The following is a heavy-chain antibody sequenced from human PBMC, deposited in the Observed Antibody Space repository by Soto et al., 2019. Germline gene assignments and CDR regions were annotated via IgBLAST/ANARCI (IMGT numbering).Heavy chain of an antibody. Sequence: QVQLVQSGAEVKKPGASVKVSCKASGYTFNGYYMHWVRQAPGQGLEWMGWINPNSGDTNYAQKFEGWVPMPRDTSIRPAYMELTRLTSDDTAMYYCARSCISIVRGVLSALDYWGQGTLVTVSS. V-gene: IGHV1-2*04. CDR3: ARSCISIVRGVLSALDY. J-gene: IGHJ4*02. CDR2: INPNSGDT. CDR1: GYTFNGYY. D-gene: IGHD3-10*01.